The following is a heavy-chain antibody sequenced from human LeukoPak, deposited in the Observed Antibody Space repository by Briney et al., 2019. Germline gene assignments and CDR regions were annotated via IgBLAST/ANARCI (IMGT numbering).Heavy chain of an antibody. J-gene: IGHJ4*02. CDR1: GFTFSNYD. CDR3: ARGGENYGYWFDC. V-gene: IGHV3-30*02. D-gene: IGHD5-18*01. CDR2: IRYDGSNR. Sequence: GGSLRLSCATSGFTFSNYDIHWVRQAPGRGLEWVAFIRYDGSNRYYADSVRGRFTISRDSSKNTLYLQMNSLRAEDTAVYYCARGGENYGYWFDCWGQGTLVTVSS.